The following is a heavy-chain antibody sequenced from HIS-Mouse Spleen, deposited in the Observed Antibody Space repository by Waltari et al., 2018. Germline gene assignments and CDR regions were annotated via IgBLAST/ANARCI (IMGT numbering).Heavy chain of an antibody. D-gene: IGHD1-20*01. CDR2: INHSGST. V-gene: IGHV4-34*01. Sequence: QVQLQQWGAGLLKPSETLSLTCAVYGGSFSGYYWSWIRQPPGKGLEWIGEINHSGSTNEHPTLKSRVTIAVDTSKNQFSLKLSSVTAADTAVYYCARWRYNNAFDIWGQGTMVTVSS. CDR1: GGSFSGYY. CDR3: ARWRYNNAFDI. J-gene: IGHJ3*02.